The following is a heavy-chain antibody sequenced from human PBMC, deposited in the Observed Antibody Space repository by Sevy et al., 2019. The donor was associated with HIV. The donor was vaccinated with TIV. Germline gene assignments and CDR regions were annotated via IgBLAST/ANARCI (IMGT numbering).Heavy chain of an antibody. D-gene: IGHD3-3*01. V-gene: IGHV3-49*04. Sequence: GGSLRLSCTTSGFTFSDYAMNWVRQAPGKGLEWVAFIKSKAQGGTIDHAASVKGRFTISRDDSKSIAHLEMNNLKIEDSAVYYCTRWSGGQSISDYWGQGTLVTVSS. J-gene: IGHJ4*02. CDR1: GFTFSDYA. CDR2: IKSKAQGGTI. CDR3: TRWSGGQSISDY.